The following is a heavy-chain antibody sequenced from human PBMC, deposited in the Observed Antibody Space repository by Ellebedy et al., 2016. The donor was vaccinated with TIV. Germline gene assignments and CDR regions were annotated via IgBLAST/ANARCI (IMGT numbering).Heavy chain of an antibody. CDR3: ARDLLGPGNLGYFGY. J-gene: IGHJ4*02. CDR2: IFSDGSII. V-gene: IGHV3-74*01. D-gene: IGHD3-10*02. CDR1: GFTFSRYW. Sequence: HTGGSLRLSCAASGFTFSRYWMHWVRQAPGKGLVWLSRIFSDGSIITYVDSVKGRFTISRDNAKNTLYLQMNSLRVEDTAVYYCARDLLGPGNLGYFGYWGQGTLVTVSS.